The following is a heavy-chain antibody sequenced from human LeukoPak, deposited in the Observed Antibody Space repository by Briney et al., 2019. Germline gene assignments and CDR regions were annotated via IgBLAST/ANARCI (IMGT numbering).Heavy chain of an antibody. CDR3: AKDRRSYLDY. CDR2: IRYDGSNK. J-gene: IGHJ4*02. D-gene: IGHD6-6*01. V-gene: IGHV3-30*02. CDR1: GFTFSGYG. Sequence: PGGSLRLSCAASGFTFSGYGMHWVRQAPGKGLEWVAFIRYDGSNKYYADSVKGRFTISRDNSKNTLYLQMNSLRAEDTAVYYCAKDRRSYLDYWGQGTLVTVSS.